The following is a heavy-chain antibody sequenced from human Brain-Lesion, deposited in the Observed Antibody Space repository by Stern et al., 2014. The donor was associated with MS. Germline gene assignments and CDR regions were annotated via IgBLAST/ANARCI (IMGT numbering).Heavy chain of an antibody. CDR3: TILSGPYDH. CDR2: INRDGSTT. J-gene: IGHJ4*02. CDR1: GFTFRNSW. V-gene: IGHV3-74*02. Sequence: EVQLLESGGGLVQPGGSLRLSCAASGFTFRNSWMHWVRQAPGKGLGWVSRINRDGSTTTYADSVKGRFTISRDNAKNTLYLQMSSLRAEDTAVYYCTILSGPYDHWGQGTLVTVSS. D-gene: IGHD3-10*01.